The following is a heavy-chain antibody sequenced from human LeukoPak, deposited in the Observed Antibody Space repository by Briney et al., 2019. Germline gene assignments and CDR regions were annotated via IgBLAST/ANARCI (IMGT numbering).Heavy chain of an antibody. CDR2: IDYSGST. CDR1: GGSISSYY. D-gene: IGHD4-23*01. Sequence: PSETLALTCTVSGGSISSYYWSWIRQPPGKGLEWIGYIDYSGSTTYNPSLNSRVTVSVDTSKKQFSLKLSSVTAADTDVYYCARLNGGNWGRGTVVTVSS. V-gene: IGHV4-59*08. CDR3: ARLNGGN. J-gene: IGHJ4*02.